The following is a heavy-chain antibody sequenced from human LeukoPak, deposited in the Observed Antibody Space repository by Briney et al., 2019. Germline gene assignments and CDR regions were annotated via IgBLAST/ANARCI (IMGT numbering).Heavy chain of an antibody. CDR1: GFTFSSSW. D-gene: IGHD2-2*01. Sequence: GGSLRLSCAASGFTFSSSWMTWVRQPPGKGLEWVANIKQDVSETYYINSMKGRFTISRDTAKNSLYLQMNRLRADDTAVYYCARSIGYCSSTTCPNRYFDYWGQGTLVTVSS. CDR2: IKQDVSET. J-gene: IGHJ4*02. V-gene: IGHV3-7*03. CDR3: ARSIGYCSSTTCPNRYFDY.